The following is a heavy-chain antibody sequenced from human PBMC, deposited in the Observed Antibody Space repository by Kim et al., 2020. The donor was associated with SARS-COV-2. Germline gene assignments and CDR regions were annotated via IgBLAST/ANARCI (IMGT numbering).Heavy chain of an antibody. CDR2: INHSGST. Sequence: SETLSLTCAVYGGSFSGYYWSWIRQPPGKGLEWIGEINHSGSTNYNPSLKSRVTISVDTSKNQFSLKLSSVTAADTAVYYCARGYSSSWYARGSYYYGMDVWGQGTTVTVSS. V-gene: IGHV4-34*01. CDR3: ARGYSSSWYARGSYYYGMDV. D-gene: IGHD6-13*01. J-gene: IGHJ6*02. CDR1: GGSFSGYY.